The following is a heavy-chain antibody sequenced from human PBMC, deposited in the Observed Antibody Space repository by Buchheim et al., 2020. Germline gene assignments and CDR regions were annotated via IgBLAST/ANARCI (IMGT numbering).Heavy chain of an antibody. V-gene: IGHV3-48*03. J-gene: IGHJ6*03. D-gene: IGHD2-2*01. CDR2: ISSSGSTK. CDR3: ARGDIVVVPVGSHPV. CDR1: GFSLSNYE. Sequence: EEQLVESGGGLVQPGGSLRLSCVASGFSLSNYEMNWVRQAPGKGLEWVSYISSSGSTKYYADSVKGRFTISRANAKNTLYLQMSSLRAEDTAVYYCARGDIVVVPVGSHPVWGKGTT.